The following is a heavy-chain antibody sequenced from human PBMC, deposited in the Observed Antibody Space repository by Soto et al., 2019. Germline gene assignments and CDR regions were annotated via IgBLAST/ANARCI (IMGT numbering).Heavy chain of an antibody. V-gene: IGHV3-23*01. CDR2: ISGSGGST. Sequence: GGSLRLSCAASGFTFSSYAMSWVRQAPGKGLEWVSAISGSGGSTYYADSVKGRFTISRDNSKNTLYLQMNSLRAEDTAVYYCAKRAHHATSSSVSDYYYYYMDVWGKGTTVTVSS. J-gene: IGHJ6*03. D-gene: IGHD6-6*01. CDR3: AKRAHHATSSSVSDYYYYYMDV. CDR1: GFTFSSYA.